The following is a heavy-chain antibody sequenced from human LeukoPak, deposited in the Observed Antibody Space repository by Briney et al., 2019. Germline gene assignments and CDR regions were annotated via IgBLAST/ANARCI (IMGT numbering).Heavy chain of an antibody. Sequence: PSETLSLTCAVYAGSFSGYYWTWIRQPPGKGLEWIGEINHSGSTNYNPSLKSRVTISADTSKNQFSLKLSSVTAADTAVYYCARALHYYGSGFDYWGQGTLVTVSS. CDR1: AGSFSGYY. CDR2: INHSGST. V-gene: IGHV4-34*01. D-gene: IGHD3-10*01. J-gene: IGHJ4*02. CDR3: ARALHYYGSGFDY.